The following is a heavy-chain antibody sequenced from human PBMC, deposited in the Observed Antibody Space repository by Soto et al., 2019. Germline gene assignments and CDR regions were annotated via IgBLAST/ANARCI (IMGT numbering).Heavy chain of an antibody. CDR3: CGGRSSAHSAWFDP. J-gene: IGHJ5*02. CDR2: IYHSGST. V-gene: IGHV4-30-2*01. CDR1: GGSISSGGYS. Sequence: PSETLSLTCAVSGGSISSGGYSGSWIRQPPGKGLEWIGYIYHSGSTYYNPSLKSRVTISVDRSKNQFSLKLSSVTAADTAVYYCCGGRSSAHSAWFDPWGQGTLVTVSS. D-gene: IGHD3-16*01.